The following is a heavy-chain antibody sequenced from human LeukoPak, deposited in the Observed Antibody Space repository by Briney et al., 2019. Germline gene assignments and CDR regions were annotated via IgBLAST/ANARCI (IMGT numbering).Heavy chain of an antibody. J-gene: IGHJ4*02. Sequence: GGSLRLSCAASGFTFGSYAMTWVRLAPGRGLEWVSAVGGSGTSTYYADSVKGRFTISRDNSENTLYLQMDSLRAEDTAIYYCARDLYRFDYWGQGTLVTVSS. CDR2: VGGSGTST. D-gene: IGHD2-8*01. CDR1: GFTFGSYA. V-gene: IGHV3-23*01. CDR3: ARDLYRFDY.